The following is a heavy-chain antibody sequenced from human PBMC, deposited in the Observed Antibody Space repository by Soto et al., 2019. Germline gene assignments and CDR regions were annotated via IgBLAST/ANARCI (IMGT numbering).Heavy chain of an antibody. CDR2: ITSSSSYI. CDR3: ARDQLGGRAYNYGMDV. D-gene: IGHD6-13*01. Sequence: GGSLRLSCAASGFTFRTYSMNWVRQAPGKGLEWVSYITSSSSYIYYADSVKGRFTISRDNAKNSLYLQMNSLRAEDTAVYYCARDQLGGRAYNYGMDVWGQGTTVTVSS. J-gene: IGHJ6*02. V-gene: IGHV3-21*01. CDR1: GFTFRTYS.